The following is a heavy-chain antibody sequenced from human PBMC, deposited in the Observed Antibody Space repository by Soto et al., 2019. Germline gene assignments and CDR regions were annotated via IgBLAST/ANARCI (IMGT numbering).Heavy chain of an antibody. CDR1: GGSISSYY. D-gene: IGHD2-2*01. CDR3: ATSRPYCSSTSCYADFDY. V-gene: IGHV4-59*08. CDR2: IYYSGST. J-gene: IGHJ4*02. Sequence: QVQLQESGPGLVKPSETLSLTCTVSGGSISSYYWSWIRQPPGKGLEWIGYIYYSGSTNYNPPLTSRVTISVDASKNQFSLKLSSVTAADTAVYYCATSRPYCSSTSCYADFDYWGQGTLVTVSS.